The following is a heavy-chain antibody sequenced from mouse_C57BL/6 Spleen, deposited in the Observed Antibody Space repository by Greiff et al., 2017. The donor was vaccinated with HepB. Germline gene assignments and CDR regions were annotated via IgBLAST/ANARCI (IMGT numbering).Heavy chain of an antibody. J-gene: IGHJ2*01. D-gene: IGHD1-1*01. V-gene: IGHV1-39*01. Sequence: VQLQQSGPELVQPGASVKISCKASGYTFTDYNMNWVKQSNGKSLEWIGVINPNYGTTSYNQKLKGKATLTVDQSSSTAYMQLNSLTTEDSAVYYCATSSSFITTVVATEYYFDYWGQGTTLTVSS. CDR3: ATSSSFITTVVATEYYFDY. CDR2: INPNYGTT. CDR1: GYTFTDYN.